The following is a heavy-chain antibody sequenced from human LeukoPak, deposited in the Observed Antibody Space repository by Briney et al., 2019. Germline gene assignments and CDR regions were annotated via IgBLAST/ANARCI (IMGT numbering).Heavy chain of an antibody. CDR2: INPSGGST. Sequence: ASVKVSCKASGYTFTGYYMHWVRQAPGQGLEWMGIINPSGGSTSYAQKFQGRVTMTRDTSTSTVYMELSSLRSEDTAVYYCARGAMNDRYSSSSADYWGQGTLVTVSS. V-gene: IGHV1-46*01. CDR1: GYTFTGYY. CDR3: ARGAMNDRYSSSSADY. D-gene: IGHD6-6*01. J-gene: IGHJ4*02.